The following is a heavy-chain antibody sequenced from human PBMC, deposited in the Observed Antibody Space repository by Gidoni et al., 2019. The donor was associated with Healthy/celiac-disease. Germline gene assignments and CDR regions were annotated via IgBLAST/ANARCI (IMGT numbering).Heavy chain of an antibody. J-gene: IGHJ4*02. D-gene: IGHD3-10*01. Sequence: QVQLQQWGAGLLKSSETLSLTCAVYGGSFSGYYWSWIRQPPGKGLEWIGEINHSGSTNYNPSLKSRVTISVDTSKNQFSLKLSSVTAADTAVYYCARRVRGYGSGSYYFFDYWGQGTLVTVSS. CDR2: INHSGST. V-gene: IGHV4-34*01. CDR1: GGSFSGYY. CDR3: ARRVRGYGSGSYYFFDY.